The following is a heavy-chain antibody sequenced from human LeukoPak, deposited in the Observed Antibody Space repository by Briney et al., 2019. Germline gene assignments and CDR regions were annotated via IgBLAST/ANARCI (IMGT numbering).Heavy chain of an antibody. V-gene: IGHV3-48*04. D-gene: IGHD2-2*01. CDR3: AKFKGYCTSTSCSGLYYFDY. J-gene: IGHJ4*02. CDR1: GFTFSSYS. CDR2: ISSSSSTI. Sequence: GGSLRLSCAASGFTFSSYSMNWVRQAPGKGLEWVSYISSSSSTIYYADSVKGRFTISRDNAKNSLYLQMNSLRAEDTAVYYCAKFKGYCTSTSCSGLYYFDYWGQGTLVTVSS.